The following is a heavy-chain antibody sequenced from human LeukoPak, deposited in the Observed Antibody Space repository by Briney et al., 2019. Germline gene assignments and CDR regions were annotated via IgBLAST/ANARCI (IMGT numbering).Heavy chain of an antibody. D-gene: IGHD6-19*01. CDR2: IYNSGST. CDR1: GDSFSYFY. V-gene: IGHV4-59*12. CDR3: ARGSGWYGY. J-gene: IGHJ4*02. Sequence: PSETLSLTCTVSGDSFSYFYWSWIRQPPGKGLEWIGYIYNSGSTNYNPSLKSRVTMSVDTSKNQFSLKLSSVTAADTAVYYCARGSGWYGYWGQGTLVTVSS.